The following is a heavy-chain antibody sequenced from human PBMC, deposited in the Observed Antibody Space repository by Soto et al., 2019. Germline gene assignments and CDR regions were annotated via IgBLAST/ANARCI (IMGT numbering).Heavy chain of an antibody. CDR2: IWYDGSNK. D-gene: IGHD6-13*01. CDR3: AREAKQQLSHFDY. CDR1: GFTFSSYG. V-gene: IGHV3-33*01. Sequence: GGSLRLSCAASGFTFSSYGMHWVRQAPGKGLEWVAVIWYDGSNKYYADSVKGRFTISRDNSKNTLYLQMNSLRAEDTAVYYRAREAKQQLSHFDYWGQGTLVTVSS. J-gene: IGHJ4*02.